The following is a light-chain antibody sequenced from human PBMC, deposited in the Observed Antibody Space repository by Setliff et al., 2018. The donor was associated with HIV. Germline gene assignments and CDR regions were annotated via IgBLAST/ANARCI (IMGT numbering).Light chain of an antibody. CDR1: AGAVTNDHY. V-gene: IGLV7-43*01. Sequence: QAVVTQEPSLTVSPGGTVTLTCASSAGAVTNDHYPNWFRQKPGQAPRALIYSTDNKHSWTSARFSASLLGGTAALTLSGVQTEDEADYYCLLYYRGAVIFGGGTQLTVL. CDR2: STD. J-gene: IGLJ2*01. CDR3: LLYYRGAVI.